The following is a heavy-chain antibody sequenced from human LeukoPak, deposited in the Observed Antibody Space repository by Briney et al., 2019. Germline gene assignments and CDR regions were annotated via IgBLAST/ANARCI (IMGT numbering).Heavy chain of an antibody. CDR3: ARDTRGDYYFDY. J-gene: IGHJ4*02. CDR2: ISYDGSNK. V-gene: IGHV3-30-3*01. D-gene: IGHD2-21*02. Sequence: PGRSLRLSRAASGFTFSSYAMHWVRQAPGKGLEWVAVISYDGSNKYYADSVKGRFTISRDNSKNTLYLQMNSLRAEDTAVYYCARDTRGDYYFDYWGQGTLVTVSS. CDR1: GFTFSSYA.